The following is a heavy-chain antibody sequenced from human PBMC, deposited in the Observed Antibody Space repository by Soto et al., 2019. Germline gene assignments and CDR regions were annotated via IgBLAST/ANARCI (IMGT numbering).Heavy chain of an antibody. CDR1: GYTFTKYG. V-gene: IGHV1-18*01. CDR3: AREMAGLGGEYDY. D-gene: IGHD3-16*01. J-gene: IGHJ4*02. CDR2: ISGSSGNA. Sequence: QVQLVQSGAEVKNPGASVKVSCKTSGYTFTKYGVGWVRQAPGQGLEWMGWISGSSGNANYAEKVQGRITLTTDTSTSTADIELRSLRSDDTAVYYWAREMAGLGGEYDYWGQGTLVTVSS.